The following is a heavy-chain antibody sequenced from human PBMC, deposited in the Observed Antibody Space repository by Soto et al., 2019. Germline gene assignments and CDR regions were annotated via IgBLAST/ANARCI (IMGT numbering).Heavy chain of an antibody. D-gene: IGHD1-1*01. Sequence: QVQLVQSGAEVKEPGASIKVSCKASGYTFTDHYINWVRQAPGHAPEYMGWIHPNSGETKYVERFQGSVNMTRDTSISTADLELRRLTSDDTAVYYCASDLSRQSWKWFAPWGQGTRVTVSP. CDR1: GYTFTDHY. CDR2: IHPNSGET. J-gene: IGHJ5*02. CDR3: ASDLSRQSWKWFAP. V-gene: IGHV1-2*02.